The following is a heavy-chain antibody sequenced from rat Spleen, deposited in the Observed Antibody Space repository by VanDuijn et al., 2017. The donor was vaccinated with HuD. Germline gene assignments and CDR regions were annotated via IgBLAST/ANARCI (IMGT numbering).Heavy chain of an antibody. CDR3: TRERNWAFDH. CDR1: GVTFHNYW. D-gene: IGHD5-1*01. Sequence: EVQLVESGGGLVQPGRSLKLSCEASGVTFHNYWITWIRQAPGLGLEWIASITPTGGTTYYPGSVKGRFTISRDNAKNTLYLQINSRRSEDTATYYCTRERNWAFDHWGQGVVVTVSS. J-gene: IGHJ2*01. CDR2: ITPTGGTT. V-gene: IGHV5-31*01.